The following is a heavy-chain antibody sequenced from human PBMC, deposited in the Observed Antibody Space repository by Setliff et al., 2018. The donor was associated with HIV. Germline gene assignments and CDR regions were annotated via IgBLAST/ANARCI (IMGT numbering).Heavy chain of an antibody. J-gene: IGHJ4*02. Sequence: SETLSLTCTVSGVSISNYYWNWIRQPPGKGLEWIGYIFTSGDTNYNPSLRSRVTLSVDTSNQFSLKLSSVTAADAAVYYCAGSPSYRSSWEYYFDYWGQGILVTVS. D-gene: IGHD6-13*01. CDR2: IFTSGDT. V-gene: IGHV4-4*09. CDR3: AGSPSYRSSWEYYFDY. CDR1: GVSISNYY.